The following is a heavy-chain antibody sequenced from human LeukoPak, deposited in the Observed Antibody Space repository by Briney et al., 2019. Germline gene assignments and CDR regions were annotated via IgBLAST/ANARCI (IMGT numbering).Heavy chain of an antibody. D-gene: IGHD6-6*01. CDR2: ISSSSSTI. V-gene: IGHV3-48*01. CDR1: GFTFSSYS. Sequence: PGGSLRLSCAASGFTFSSYSMNWVRQAPGKGLEWVSDISSSSSTIYYADSVKGRFTISRDNAKNSLYLQMNSLRAEDTAVYYCARVQQLVPQIDYWGQGTLVTVSS. CDR3: ARVQQLVPQIDY. J-gene: IGHJ4*02.